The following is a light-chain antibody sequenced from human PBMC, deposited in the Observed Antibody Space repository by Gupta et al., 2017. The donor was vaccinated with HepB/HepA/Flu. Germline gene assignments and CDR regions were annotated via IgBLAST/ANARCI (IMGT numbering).Light chain of an antibody. Sequence: SYELTQPPSVSVSPGQTASITCSGDKLGDKYACWFQQKPGQSPVLIMYQDSKRPSGIPERFSGSNSGTTATLTISGTQAMDEADYYCQAWDSSTVVFGGGTKLTVL. CDR2: QDS. CDR1: KLGDKY. V-gene: IGLV3-1*01. J-gene: IGLJ2*01. CDR3: QAWDSSTVV.